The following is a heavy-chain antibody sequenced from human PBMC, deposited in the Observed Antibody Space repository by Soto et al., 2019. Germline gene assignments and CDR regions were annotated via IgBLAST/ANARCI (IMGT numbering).Heavy chain of an antibody. CDR3: ARVTSDIVGYFDY. V-gene: IGHV1-69*06. CDR1: GGTFSSYA. J-gene: IGHJ4*02. Sequence: SVKVYCKASGGTFSSYAISWVRQAPGQGLEWMGGIIPIFGTANYAQKFQGRVTITADKSTSTAYMELSSLRSEDTAVYYCARVTSDIVGYFDYWGQGTLVTVSS. D-gene: IGHD5-12*01. CDR2: IIPIFGTA.